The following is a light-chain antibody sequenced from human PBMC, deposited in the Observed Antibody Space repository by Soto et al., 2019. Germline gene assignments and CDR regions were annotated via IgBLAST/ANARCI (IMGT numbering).Light chain of an antibody. V-gene: IGLV1-47*01. Sequence: QSVLTQPPSASGTPLQRVTISCSGSSSNIGSNYVYWYQQLPGTAPKLLIYRNNQRPSGVPDRFSGSKSGTSASLAISGLRSEDYADYYCAAWDDSLSGYVFGPGT. CDR3: AAWDDSLSGYV. J-gene: IGLJ1*01. CDR2: RNN. CDR1: SSNIGSNY.